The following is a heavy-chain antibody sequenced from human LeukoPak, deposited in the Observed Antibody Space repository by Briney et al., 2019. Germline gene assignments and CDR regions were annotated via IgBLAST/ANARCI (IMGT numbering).Heavy chain of an antibody. J-gene: IGHJ5*02. D-gene: IGHD2-21*02. CDR2: IDSDGRRT. V-gene: IGHV3-74*01. CDR1: GFNFSTYW. Sequence: GGSLRLSCAVSGFNFSTYWMHWVRQAPGKGLVWVSRIDSDGRRTSYADSVKGRFTISRDNAKNIMYLQMNSLRAEDTAVYYCARGPNCGGDCSWGQGTLVTVS. CDR3: ARGPNCGGDCS.